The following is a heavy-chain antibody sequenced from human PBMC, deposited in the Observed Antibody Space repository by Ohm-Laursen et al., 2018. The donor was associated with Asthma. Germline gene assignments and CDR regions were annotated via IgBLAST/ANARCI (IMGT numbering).Heavy chain of an antibody. CDR2: ISYDGSNK. Sequence: SLRLSCAASGSTFSSYGMHWVRQAPGKGLEWVAVISYDGSNKYYADSVKGRFTISRDNSKNTLYLQMNSLRAEDTAVYYCAKENSDIVVVPAAIGGYFDYWGQGTLVTVSS. J-gene: IGHJ4*02. V-gene: IGHV3-30*18. CDR3: AKENSDIVVVPAAIGGYFDY. CDR1: GSTFSSYG. D-gene: IGHD2-2*01.